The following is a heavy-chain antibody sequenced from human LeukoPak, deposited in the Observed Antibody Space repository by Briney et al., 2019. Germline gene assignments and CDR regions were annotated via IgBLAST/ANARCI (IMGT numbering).Heavy chain of an antibody. CDR1: GYTFTSYY. Sequence: ASVEVSCKASGYTFTSYYMHWVRQAPGQGLEWMGIINPSGGSTSYAQKFQGRVTMTRDMSTSTVYMELSSLRSEDTAVYYCASAPNLDTAMAYYFDYWGQGTLVTVSS. CDR2: INPSGGST. V-gene: IGHV1-46*01. J-gene: IGHJ4*02. D-gene: IGHD5-18*01. CDR3: ASAPNLDTAMAYYFDY.